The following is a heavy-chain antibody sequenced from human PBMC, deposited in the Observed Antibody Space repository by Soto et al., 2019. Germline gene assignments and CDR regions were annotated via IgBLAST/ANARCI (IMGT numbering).Heavy chain of an antibody. V-gene: IGHV3-23*01. CDR3: AKDERIGVVPAAIPLDY. J-gene: IGHJ4*02. CDR2: ISGSGGST. CDR1: GFTFSSYA. D-gene: IGHD2-2*01. Sequence: GGSLRLSCVASGFTFSSYAMSWVRQAPGKGLEWVSAISGSGGSTYYADSVKGRFTISRDNSKNTLYLQMNSLRAEDTAVYYCAKDERIGVVPAAIPLDYWGQGTLVTVSS.